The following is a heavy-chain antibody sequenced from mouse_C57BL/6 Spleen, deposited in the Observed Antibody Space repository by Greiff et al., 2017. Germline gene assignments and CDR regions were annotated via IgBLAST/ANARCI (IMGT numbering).Heavy chain of an antibody. D-gene: IGHD1-1*01. Sequence: VQLQQSGAELARPGASVKLSCKASGYTFTSYGISWVKQRTGQGLEWIGEIYPRSGNTYYNEKFKGKATLTADKSSSTAYMELRSLTSEDSAVDFCARSSITTALFDYWGQGTIRTVSA. V-gene: IGHV1-81*01. CDR3: ARSSITTALFDY. CDR1: GYTFTSYG. J-gene: IGHJ2*01. CDR2: IYPRSGNT.